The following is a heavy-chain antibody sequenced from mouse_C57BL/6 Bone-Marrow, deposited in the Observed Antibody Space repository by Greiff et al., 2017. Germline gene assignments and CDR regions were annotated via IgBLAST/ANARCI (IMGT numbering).Heavy chain of an antibody. D-gene: IGHD2-2*01. CDR3: AVYYGYENYAMDY. CDR1: GYTFTSYG. CDR2: IYPRSGNT. V-gene: IGHV1-81*01. Sequence: VQLQQSGAELARPGASVKLSCKASGYTFTSYGISWVKQRTGQGLEWIGEIYPRSGNTYYNEKFKGKATLPADKSSSTAYMELRSLTSEDSAVXYCAVYYGYENYAMDYWGQGTSVTVSS. J-gene: IGHJ4*01.